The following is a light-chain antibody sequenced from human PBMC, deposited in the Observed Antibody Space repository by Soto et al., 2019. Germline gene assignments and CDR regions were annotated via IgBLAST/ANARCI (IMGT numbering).Light chain of an antibody. J-gene: IGKJ1*01. CDR3: QQTYTAPET. CDR2: AAS. V-gene: IGKV1-39*01. CDR1: QSINVY. Sequence: GDRVTITCRASQSINVYLNWYRQKPGTAPKLLIYAASSLQSGVPSRFSGSGSGTDFTLTISSLQPEDFATYYCQQTYTAPETFGQGTKVEIK.